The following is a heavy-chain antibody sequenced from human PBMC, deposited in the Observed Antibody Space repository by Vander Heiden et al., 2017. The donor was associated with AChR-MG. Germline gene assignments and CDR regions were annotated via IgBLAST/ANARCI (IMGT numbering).Heavy chain of an antibody. CDR3: ARGGGTYSRRRGGFDY. J-gene: IGHJ4*02. Sequence: QLQLQQRGAGRWKPSEPLPLTCAIYGASSSGYYWDWMRQAPGKGLKGIGEINHIRSTKDNPTLKRRVTISVAMSKNQFPLTLISVTAADTAVYYCARGGGTYSRRRGGFDYWGQGTLVTVSS. CDR2: INHIRST. CDR1: GASSSGYY. D-gene: IGHD1-26*01. V-gene: IGHV4-34*01.